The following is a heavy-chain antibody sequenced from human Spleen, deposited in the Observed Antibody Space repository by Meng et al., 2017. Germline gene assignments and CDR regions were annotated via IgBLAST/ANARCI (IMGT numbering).Heavy chain of an antibody. Sequence: GGSLRLSCAASGFTFNNYAMTWVRQSPGKGLEWVSAIGGGGGTDYADSVKGRFTISRDNSENTLFLQMNSLRVEDTAVYYCARGSGGSAWGQGTLVTVSS. CDR2: IGGGGGT. D-gene: IGHD1-26*01. CDR3: ARGSGGSA. CDR1: GFTFNNYA. J-gene: IGHJ5*02. V-gene: IGHV3-23*01.